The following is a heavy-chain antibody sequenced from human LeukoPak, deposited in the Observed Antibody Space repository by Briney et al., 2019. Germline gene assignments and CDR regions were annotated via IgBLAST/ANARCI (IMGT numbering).Heavy chain of an antibody. V-gene: IGHV4-34*01. Sequence: SETLSLTCAVYGGSFSGYYWSWIRQPPGKGLEWIGEINHSGSTNYNPSLKSRVAISVDTSKNQFSLKLSSVTAADTAVYYCARLGSAVRGRFYYHNYYYMDVWGKGTTVTISS. D-gene: IGHD3-10*01. CDR3: ARLGSAVRGRFYYHNYYYMDV. CDR1: GGSFSGYY. J-gene: IGHJ6*03. CDR2: INHSGST.